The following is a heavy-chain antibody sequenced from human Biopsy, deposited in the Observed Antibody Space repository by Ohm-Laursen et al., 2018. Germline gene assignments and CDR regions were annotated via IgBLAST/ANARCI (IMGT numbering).Heavy chain of an antibody. V-gene: IGHV3-72*01. CDR1: GFSFSDNY. Sequence: SLRLSCTAPGFSFSDNYMDWVRQAPGKGLEWVGRIRDKANSYTTDYAASVKGRFTISRGDSKNSLYLQMNSLKTEDTALYYCARAGRYCSGGGCYSWFDSWGQGTLVTVSS. CDR3: ARAGRYCSGGGCYSWFDS. D-gene: IGHD2-15*01. J-gene: IGHJ5*01. CDR2: IRDKANSYTT.